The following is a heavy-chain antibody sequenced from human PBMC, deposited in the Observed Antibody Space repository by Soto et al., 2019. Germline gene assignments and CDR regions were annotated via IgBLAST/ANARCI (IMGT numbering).Heavy chain of an antibody. CDR2: IIPIFGTA. CDR3: ASRVRELLAFFDY. V-gene: IGHV1-69*13. CDR1: GGTFSSYA. J-gene: IGHJ4*02. D-gene: IGHD1-7*01. Sequence: GASVKVSCKASGGTFSSYAISWVRQAPGQGLEWMGGIIPIFGTANYAQKFQGRVTITADESTSTAYMELSSLRSEDTAVYYCASRVRELLAFFDYWGQGTLVTVSS.